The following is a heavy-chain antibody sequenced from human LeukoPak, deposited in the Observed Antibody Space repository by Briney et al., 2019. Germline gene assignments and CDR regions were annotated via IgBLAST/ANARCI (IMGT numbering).Heavy chain of an antibody. J-gene: IGHJ6*03. D-gene: IGHD1-14*01. V-gene: IGHV3-21*01. Sequence: GGSLRLSCAASGFTFSTYSMNWVRQAPGKGLEWVSSISGSGSYTYYADSVKGRFTISRDNAKNSLYLHMNSLRAEDTAVYYCASLTIGRKDYYYYMDVWGKGTTVTVSS. CDR3: ASLTIGRKDYYYYMDV. CDR1: GFTFSTYS. CDR2: ISGSGSYT.